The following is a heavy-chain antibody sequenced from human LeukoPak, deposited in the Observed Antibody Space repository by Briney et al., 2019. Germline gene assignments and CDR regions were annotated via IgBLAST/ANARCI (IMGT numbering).Heavy chain of an antibody. CDR3: ARHVGYCSGGSCYGPFLNYYGMDV. CDR2: IFYSGGT. Sequence: ETLSLTCTVSAGSISSSRYYWFWVRKPPGKGLEWIGNIFYSGGTFYNPSLKSRVTISVDTSKNQFSLKLSSVTAADTAVYYCARHVGYCSGGSCYGPFLNYYGMDVWGQGTTVTVSS. D-gene: IGHD2-15*01. V-gene: IGHV4-39*01. J-gene: IGHJ6*02. CDR1: AGSISSSRYY.